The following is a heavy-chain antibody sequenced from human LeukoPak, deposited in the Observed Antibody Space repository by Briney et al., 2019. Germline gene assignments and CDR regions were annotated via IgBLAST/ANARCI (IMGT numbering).Heavy chain of an antibody. CDR3: ARATVQWNIAAASDP. V-gene: IGHV1-46*01. CDR1: GYTFTTYY. CDR2: INPSGGST. D-gene: IGHD6-13*01. Sequence: ASVKVSCKASGYTFTTYYMHWVRQAPGQGLEWMGIINPSGGSTSYAQKFQGRVTMTRDTSTSTVYMELTSPRSEDTAVYYCARATVQWNIAAASDPWGQGTLVTVSS. J-gene: IGHJ5*02.